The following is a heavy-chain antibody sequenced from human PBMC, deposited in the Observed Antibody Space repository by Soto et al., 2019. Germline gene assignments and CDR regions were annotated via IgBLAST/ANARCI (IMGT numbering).Heavy chain of an antibody. CDR3: ARESGGATATLDYYYFYMDV. Sequence: QVQLVQSGAEVKKPGASVTVSCKASGYTFSDYYLHWVRQAPGQGPEWMGWINPNSGDPKYAQKFRGRVTMTRDTSVRTAFMELNRLKSDDTAVYYCARESGGATATLDYYYFYMDVWGKGTTVTVSS. J-gene: IGHJ6*03. D-gene: IGHD5-12*01. CDR1: GYTFSDYY. V-gene: IGHV1-2*02. CDR2: INPNSGDP.